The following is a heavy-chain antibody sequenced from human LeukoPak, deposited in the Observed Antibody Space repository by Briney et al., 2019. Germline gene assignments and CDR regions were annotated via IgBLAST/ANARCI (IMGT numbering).Heavy chain of an antibody. D-gene: IGHD3-22*01. Sequence: GGSLRLSCAASGFTVSSNYMSWVRQAPGKGLEWVSVICSGGSTYYADSVKGRFTTSRDNSKNTLYLQMNSLRAEDTAVYYCARVAPYYYDSSGYPLYWYFDLWGRGTLVTVSS. CDR3: ARVAPYYYDSSGYPLYWYFDL. J-gene: IGHJ2*01. V-gene: IGHV3-53*01. CDR1: GFTVSSNY. CDR2: ICSGGST.